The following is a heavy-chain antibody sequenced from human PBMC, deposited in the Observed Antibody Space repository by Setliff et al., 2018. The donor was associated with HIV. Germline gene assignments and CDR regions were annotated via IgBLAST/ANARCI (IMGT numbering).Heavy chain of an antibody. Sequence: SATLSLTCTVPGGSISSGSNYWSWIRQPPGKGLGWIGYIYYSGSTNYNPSLKSRVTLSLDTAKNQFSLKLTSVTAADTAVYYCAKEGGLYFGMLIHDAIDLWGQGTMVTVSS. CDR1: GGSISSGSNY. D-gene: IGHD3-3*01. CDR2: IYYSGST. CDR3: AKEGGLYFGMLIHDAIDL. J-gene: IGHJ3*01. V-gene: IGHV4-61*01.